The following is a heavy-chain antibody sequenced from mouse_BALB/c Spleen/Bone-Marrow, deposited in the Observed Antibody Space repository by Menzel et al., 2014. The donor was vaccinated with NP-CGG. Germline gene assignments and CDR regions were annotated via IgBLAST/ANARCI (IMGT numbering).Heavy chain of an antibody. CDR1: GDSITSGY. D-gene: IGHD2-4*01. J-gene: IGHJ2*01. V-gene: IGHV3-8*02. CDR3: ARYKGYYDHDGDHFDY. CDR2: ISYSGST. Sequence: DVKLVESGPSLVKPSQTLSLTCSVTGDSITSGYWNWIRKFPGNKLEYMGYISYSGSTYYNPSLKSRISITRDTSKNQYYLQLNSVTIEDTATYYCARYKGYYDHDGDHFDYWGQGTTLTVSS.